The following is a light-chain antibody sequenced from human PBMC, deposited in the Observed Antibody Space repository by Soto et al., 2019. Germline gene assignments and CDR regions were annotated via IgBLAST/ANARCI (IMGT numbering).Light chain of an antibody. J-gene: IGKJ4*01. CDR3: QQYASSPLT. CDR2: GAS. CDR1: QSVGRDY. Sequence: EIVLTQSPATLSLSPGERATLSCGASQSVGRDYLAWYQQKPGLAPRLLIHGASIRATGIPDMFSGSGSGTDFTLIISRLEPEDFAVYFCQQYASSPLTFGGGTEVEIK. V-gene: IGKV3D-20*01.